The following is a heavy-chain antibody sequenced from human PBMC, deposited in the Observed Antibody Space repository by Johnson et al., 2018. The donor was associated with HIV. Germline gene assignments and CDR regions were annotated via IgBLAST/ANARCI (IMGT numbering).Heavy chain of an antibody. CDR1: GFRFDDYG. V-gene: IGHV3-20*04. D-gene: IGHD3-9*01. CDR3: ALILTERDAFDI. J-gene: IGHJ3*02. CDR2: INWNGGST. Sequence: VQLVESGGGVVRPGGSLRLSCEGSGFRFDDYGMSWVRQGPGKGLEWVSGINWNGGSTVYADSVKGRFTISRDNSKNTLYLQMSSLRAEDTAVYYCALILTERDAFDIWGQGTMVTVSS.